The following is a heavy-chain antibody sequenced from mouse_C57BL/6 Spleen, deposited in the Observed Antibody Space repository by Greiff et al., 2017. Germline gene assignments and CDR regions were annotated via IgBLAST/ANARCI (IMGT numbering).Heavy chain of an antibody. CDR3: TTGYYYCSSYGGIAY. CDR2: IDPENGDT. D-gene: IGHD1-1*01. CDR1: GFNIKDDY. V-gene: IGHV14-4*01. Sequence: VQLKESGAELVRPGASVKLSCTASGFNIKDDYMHWVKQRPEQGLEWIGWIDPENGDTEYASKFQGKATITADTASNTAYLQLSSRTSEDTAVYYCTTGYYYCSSYGGIAYWGQGTLVTVSA. J-gene: IGHJ3*01.